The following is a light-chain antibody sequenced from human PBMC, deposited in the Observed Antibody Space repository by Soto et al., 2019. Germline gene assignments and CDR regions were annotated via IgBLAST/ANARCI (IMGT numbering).Light chain of an antibody. J-gene: IGLJ2*01. CDR2: EVN. CDR1: SSDVGAYIY. Sequence: QSVLTQPPSASGSPGQSVTISCTGTSSDVGAYIYVSWYQQHPGKAPKLMIYEVNKRPSGVPDRFSGSKSGNTASLTVSGLQAEDEADYYCSSYAISNVLLFGGGTKLTVL. CDR3: SSYAISNVLL. V-gene: IGLV2-8*01.